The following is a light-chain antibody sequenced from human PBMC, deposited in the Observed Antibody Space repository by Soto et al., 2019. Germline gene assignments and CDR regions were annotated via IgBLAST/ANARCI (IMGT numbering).Light chain of an antibody. CDR2: ANN. CDR1: SSNIGAGYD. CDR3: QSYDFGLSAHNYV. V-gene: IGLV1-40*01. Sequence: QSVLTQPPSVSGAPGQRVTISCTGSSSNIGAGYDVHWYQQFPGTAPRLLIYANNNRPSGVPDRFSGSKSGTSASLAITGLQADDEAEYYCQSYDFGLSAHNYVFGTGTKVTGL. J-gene: IGLJ1*01.